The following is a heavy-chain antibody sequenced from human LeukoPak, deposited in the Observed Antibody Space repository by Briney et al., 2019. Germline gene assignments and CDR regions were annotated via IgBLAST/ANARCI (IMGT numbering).Heavy chain of an antibody. V-gene: IGHV4-34*01. CDR3: ARGYYGSGSHCCHMDV. J-gene: IGHJ6*03. CDR1: VGSFSGYY. Sequence: SGTLSLTCAVYVGSFSGYYWSWIRQPPGKGLEWIGEINHSGSTNYNSSLKSRVTISVDTSKNQFSLKLSSVTAADTTVYYCARGYYGSGSHCCHMDVWGKGTTITVS. D-gene: IGHD3-10*01. CDR2: INHSGST.